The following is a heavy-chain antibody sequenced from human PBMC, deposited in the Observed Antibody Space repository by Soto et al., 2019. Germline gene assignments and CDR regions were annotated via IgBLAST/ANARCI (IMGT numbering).Heavy chain of an antibody. CDR2: INPSGGST. V-gene: IGHV1-46*01. CDR1: GYTFTSYY. Sequence: ASVKVSCKASGYTFTSYYMHWVRQAPGQGLEWMGIINPSGGSTSYAQKFQGRVTMTRDTSTSTVYMELSSLRSEDTAVYYCAGDRHVLLWFGEIAASGAFDTWGQGTRVTVSS. J-gene: IGHJ3*02. CDR3: AGDRHVLLWFGEIAASGAFDT. D-gene: IGHD3-10*01.